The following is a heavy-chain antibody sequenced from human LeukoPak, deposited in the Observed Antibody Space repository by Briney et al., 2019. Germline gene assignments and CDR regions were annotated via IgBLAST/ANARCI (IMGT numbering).Heavy chain of an antibody. CDR1: GGSFSTYY. CDR3: ARDAKYYYGSRTYFFFEY. V-gene: IGHV4-4*07. J-gene: IGHJ4*02. CDR2: IYTSGTT. Sequence: SETLSLTCTISGGSFSTYYWSWIRQPAGKGLEWIGHIYTSGTTNYNPSLKSRVTMSIDTSKNQFSLKLSSVTAADTAIYYCARDAKYYYGSRTYFFFEYWGQGTLLTVSS. D-gene: IGHD3-10*01.